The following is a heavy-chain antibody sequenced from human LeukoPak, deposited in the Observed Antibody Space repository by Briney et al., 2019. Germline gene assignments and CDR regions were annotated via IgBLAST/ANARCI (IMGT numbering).Heavy chain of an antibody. CDR3: ARDRNTAMVPLTSPIGY. D-gene: IGHD5-18*01. Sequence: GGSLRLSCAASGFTFSSYSMNWVRQAPGKGLEWVSSISSSSSYIYYADSVKGRFTISRDNAKNSLYLQMNSLRAEDTAVYYCARDRNTAMVPLTSPIGYWGQGTLVTVSS. V-gene: IGHV3-21*01. CDR1: GFTFSSYS. CDR2: ISSSSSYI. J-gene: IGHJ4*02.